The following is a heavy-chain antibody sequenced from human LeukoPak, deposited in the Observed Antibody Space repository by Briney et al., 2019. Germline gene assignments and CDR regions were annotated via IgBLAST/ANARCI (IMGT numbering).Heavy chain of an antibody. J-gene: IGHJ4*02. CDR1: GFTFSSYA. D-gene: IGHD3-16*02. V-gene: IGHV3-23*01. Sequence: GGSLRLSCAASGFTFSSYAMSWVRQAPGKGLEWVSAISGSGGSTYYADSVKGRFTTSRDNSKNTLYLQMNSLRAEDTAVYYCATSNDYVWGSYRPKPFYFDYWGQGTLVTVSS. CDR2: ISGSGGST. CDR3: ATSNDYVWGSYRPKPFYFDY.